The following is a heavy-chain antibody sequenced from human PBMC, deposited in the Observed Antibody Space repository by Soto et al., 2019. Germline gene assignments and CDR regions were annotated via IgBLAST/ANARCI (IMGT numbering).Heavy chain of an antibody. CDR3: ARDLPSSSGLDY. CDR2: IWYDGSNK. Sequence: QVQLVESGGGVVQPGRSLRLSCAASGFTFSSYGMHWVRQAPGKGLEWVAVIWYDGSNKYYADSVKGRFTISRDNSKNTLYLQMSSLRAEDTAVYYCARDLPSSSGLDYWGQGTLVTVSS. J-gene: IGHJ4*02. D-gene: IGHD6-19*01. CDR1: GFTFSSYG. V-gene: IGHV3-33*01.